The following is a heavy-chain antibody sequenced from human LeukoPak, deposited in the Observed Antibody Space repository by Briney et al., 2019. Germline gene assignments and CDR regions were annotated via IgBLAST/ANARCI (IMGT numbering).Heavy chain of an antibody. Sequence: SVKVSCKASGGSFSSFAVSWVRQAPGQGLEWMGGFLPIFGTPNYAQKFQGRVTISTDESTSTAYMELRSLRSDDTALYYCARDQEWLRPNAFDIWSQGTMVTVSS. CDR3: ARDQEWLRPNAFDI. V-gene: IGHV1-69*05. D-gene: IGHD5-12*01. J-gene: IGHJ3*02. CDR1: GGSFSSFA. CDR2: FLPIFGTP.